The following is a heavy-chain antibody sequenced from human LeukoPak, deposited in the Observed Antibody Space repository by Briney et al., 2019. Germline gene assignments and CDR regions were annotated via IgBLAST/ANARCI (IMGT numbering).Heavy chain of an antibody. CDR1: GGSISSGGYS. Sequence: PSQTLSLTCAVSGGSISSGGYSWSWIRQPPGTGLEWIGYIYHSGSTYYNPSLKSRVTISVDRSKNQFSLKLSSVTAADTAVYYCANLGGRIAAVADDYWGQGTLVTVSS. D-gene: IGHD6-13*01. V-gene: IGHV4-30-2*01. CDR3: ANLGGRIAAVADDY. CDR2: IYHSGST. J-gene: IGHJ4*02.